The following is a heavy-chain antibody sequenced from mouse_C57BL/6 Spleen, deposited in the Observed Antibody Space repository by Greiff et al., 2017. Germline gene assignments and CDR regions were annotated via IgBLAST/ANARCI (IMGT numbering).Heavy chain of an antibody. Sequence: QVQLQQPGAELVKPGASVKMSCKASGYTFTSYWITWVKQRPGQGLEWIGDIYPGSGSTNYNETFKSKATLTVDTSSSTAYMQLSSLTSEDSAVYYCARALYGNPLAYWGQGTLVTVSA. CDR1: GYTFTSYW. CDR2: IYPGSGST. D-gene: IGHD2-1*01. V-gene: IGHV1-55*01. J-gene: IGHJ3*01. CDR3: ARALYGNPLAY.